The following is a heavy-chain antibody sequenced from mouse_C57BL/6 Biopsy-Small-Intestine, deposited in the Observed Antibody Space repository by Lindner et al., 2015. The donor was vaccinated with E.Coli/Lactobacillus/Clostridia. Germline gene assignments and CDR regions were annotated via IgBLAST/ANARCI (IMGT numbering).Heavy chain of an antibody. V-gene: IGHV1-9*01. CDR3: TRRFGVPYVMDY. D-gene: IGHD3-1*01. CDR2: ILPGSGST. CDR1: GYTFTGYW. J-gene: IGHJ4*01. Sequence: VQLQESGAELMKPGASVKLSCKATGYTFTGYWIEWVKQRPGHGLEWIGEILPGSGSTNYNEKFKGKATFTADTSSNTAYMQLSSLTTGDSAIYYCTRRFGVPYVMDYWGQGTSVTVSS.